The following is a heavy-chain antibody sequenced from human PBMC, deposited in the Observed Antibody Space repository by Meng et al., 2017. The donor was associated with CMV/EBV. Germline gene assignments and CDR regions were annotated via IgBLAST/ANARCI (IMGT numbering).Heavy chain of an antibody. V-gene: IGHV3-74*01. Sequence: GGSLRLSCGGSGFTFGSYWMHWVRQVPGKGLVWISRIHSDGVSADYAGSVMGRFTISRDNAKNTVYLQMNSLRPEDTAVYYCAGMFNYDFSRGGMDVWGQGTTV. CDR1: GFTFGSYW. CDR2: IHSDGVSA. D-gene: IGHD3-3*01. J-gene: IGHJ6*02. CDR3: AGMFNYDFSRGGMDV.